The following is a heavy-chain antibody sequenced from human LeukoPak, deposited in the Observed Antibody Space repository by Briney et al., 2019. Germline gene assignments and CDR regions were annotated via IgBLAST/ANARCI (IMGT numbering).Heavy chain of an antibody. CDR3: ARMYYYDSSGLTWGFDY. CDR1: GFTVSSNY. Sequence: GGSLRLSCAAPGFTVSSNYMSWVRQAPGKGLEWVSVIYSGGSTYYADSVKGRFTISRDNSKNTLYLQMNSLRAEDTAVYYCARMYYYDSSGLTWGFDYWGQGTLVTVSS. J-gene: IGHJ4*02. D-gene: IGHD3-22*01. CDR2: IYSGGST. V-gene: IGHV3-53*01.